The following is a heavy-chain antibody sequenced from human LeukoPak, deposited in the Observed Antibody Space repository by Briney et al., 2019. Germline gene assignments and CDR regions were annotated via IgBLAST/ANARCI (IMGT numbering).Heavy chain of an antibody. J-gene: IGHJ3*02. CDR2: IWYDGSNK. CDR3: ARVGSKTAPFDI. D-gene: IGHD2/OR15-2a*01. Sequence: GGSLRLSCAASGFIFSSYGMHWVRQAPGKGLEWVAVIWYDGSNKYYADSVKGRFTISRDNSKNTLYLQMNSLRAEDTAVYYCARVGSKTAPFDIWGQGTMVTVSS. V-gene: IGHV3-33*01. CDR1: GFIFSSYG.